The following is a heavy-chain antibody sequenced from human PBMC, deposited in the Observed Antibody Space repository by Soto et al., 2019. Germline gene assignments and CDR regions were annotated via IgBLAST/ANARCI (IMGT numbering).Heavy chain of an antibody. V-gene: IGHV3-53*01. CDR3: ARGFQSSFDY. Sequence: GSLRLSCAASGFYVTSSYMIWVRQAPGKGLEWVSILYRGGAAYYADFVKDRFTISRDDSKNTLYLHMSSLRAEDTAVYYCARGFQSSFDYWGQGSLVTVSS. D-gene: IGHD2-21*01. J-gene: IGHJ4*02. CDR1: GFYVTSSY. CDR2: LYRGGAA.